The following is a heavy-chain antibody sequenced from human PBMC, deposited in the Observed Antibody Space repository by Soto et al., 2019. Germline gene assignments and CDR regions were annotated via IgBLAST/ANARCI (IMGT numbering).Heavy chain of an antibody. CDR1: GGSVRAPDW. D-gene: IGHD1-1*01. V-gene: IGHV4-4*02. CDR2: VHISGHS. Sequence: LSLNCTLSGGSVRAPDWWNWVRQSPDKGLEWIAEVHISGHSNYNPSLRSRVSVSIDSSKNQFYLNLNSVTAADTAIYYRARVRQGCSANNCYFDPWGQGTQVTVSS. CDR3: ARVRQGCSANNCYFDP. J-gene: IGHJ5*01.